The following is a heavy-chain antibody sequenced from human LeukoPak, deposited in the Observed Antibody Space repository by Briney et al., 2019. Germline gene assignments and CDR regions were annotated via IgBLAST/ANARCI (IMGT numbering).Heavy chain of an antibody. CDR1: GFTFSSYS. CDR3: ARDYVPTQYYYDSSGYYREFDY. J-gene: IGHJ4*02. CDR2: ISSRSSTI. D-gene: IGHD3-22*01. V-gene: IGHV3-48*02. Sequence: PGGSLRLSCAASGFTFSSYSMNWVRQAPGKGLEWVSYISSRSSTIYYAGSVKGRFTISRDNAKNSLYLQMNSLRDEDTAVYYCARDYVPTQYYYDSSGYYREFDYWGQGTLVTVSS.